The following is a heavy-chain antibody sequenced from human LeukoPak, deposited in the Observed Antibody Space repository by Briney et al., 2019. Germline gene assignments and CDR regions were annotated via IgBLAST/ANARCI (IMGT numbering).Heavy chain of an antibody. CDR1: GFTFSNYW. CDR2: INTDGSST. CDR3: ARELGGSGFDY. V-gene: IGHV3-74*01. D-gene: IGHD6-19*01. J-gene: IGHJ4*02. Sequence: GGSLRLSCAASGFTFSNYWMHWVRQAPGKGLVWVSRINTDGSSTDYADSVKGRFTISRDNAKNSLYLQMNSLRAEDTAVYYCARELGGSGFDYWGQGTLVTVSS.